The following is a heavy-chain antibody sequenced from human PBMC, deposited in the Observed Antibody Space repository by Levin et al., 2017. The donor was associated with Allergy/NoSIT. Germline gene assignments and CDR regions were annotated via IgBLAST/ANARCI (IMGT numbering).Heavy chain of an antibody. CDR1: GGSFTGYY. Sequence: SQTLSLTCAVYGGSFTGYYWNWIRQPPGKGLEWIGEINHSGSTNYNPSLKSRVTISVDTSKNQFSLTLSPVTAADTAVYYCARGRYCSGTSCYREYYYYYMDVWGKGTTVTVSS. J-gene: IGHJ6*03. CDR3: ARGRYCSGTSCYREYYYYYMDV. V-gene: IGHV4-34*01. D-gene: IGHD2-2*01. CDR2: INHSGST.